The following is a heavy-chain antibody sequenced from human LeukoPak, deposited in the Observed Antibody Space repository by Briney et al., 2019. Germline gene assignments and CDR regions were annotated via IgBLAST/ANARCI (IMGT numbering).Heavy chain of an antibody. CDR3: ARARYSSGVDY. V-gene: IGHV4-4*02. CDR1: XSISSSNW. D-gene: IGHD6-19*01. Sequence: XSISSSNWWSWVRPPPGKGLEWIGEIYHSGSTNYNPSLKSRVTISVDKSKNQFSLKLSSVTAADTAVYYCARARYSSGVDYWGQGTLVTVSS. CDR2: IYHSGST. J-gene: IGHJ4*02.